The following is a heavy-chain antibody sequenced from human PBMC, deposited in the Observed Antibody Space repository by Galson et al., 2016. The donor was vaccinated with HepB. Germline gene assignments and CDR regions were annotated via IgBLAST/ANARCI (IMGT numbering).Heavy chain of an antibody. CDR2: VSGNGAST. CDR3: AKGIGYYDRTGYDKFDH. J-gene: IGHJ4*02. Sequence: SLRLSCAASGFSFSSYAMNWVRQAPGKGLEWVSTVSGNGASTYYADTVKGRFTISRDNSKNALYLQMNGLRAEDTALYYCAKGIGYYDRTGYDKFDHWGQGTLVTVSS. CDR1: GFSFSSYA. D-gene: IGHD3-22*01. V-gene: IGHV3-23*01.